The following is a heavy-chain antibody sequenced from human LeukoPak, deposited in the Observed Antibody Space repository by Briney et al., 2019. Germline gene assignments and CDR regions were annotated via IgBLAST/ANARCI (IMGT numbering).Heavy chain of an antibody. CDR3: AKSVRLWLHGAHC. V-gene: IGHV3-23*01. D-gene: IGHD5-18*01. CDR2: ISGSGGNT. J-gene: IGHJ4*02. Sequence: GGSLRLSCAASGFTFSSYAMSWVRQAPGKGLEWVSAISGSGGNTYYADSVKGRFTISRDNSKNTLYLQMDSLRAEDTAVYYCAKSVRLWLHGAHCWGQGTLVTVSS. CDR1: GFTFSSYA.